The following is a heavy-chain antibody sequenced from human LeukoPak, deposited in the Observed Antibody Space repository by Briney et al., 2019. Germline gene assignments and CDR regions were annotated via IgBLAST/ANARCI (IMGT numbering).Heavy chain of an antibody. J-gene: IGHJ6*03. CDR2: ISSSGSTI. D-gene: IGHD6-13*01. V-gene: IGHV3-11*04. Sequence: KSGGSLRLSCAASGFTFSDYYMSWIRQAPGKGLEWVSYISSSGSTIYYADSVKGRFTISRDNAKNSLYLQMNSLRAEDTAVYYCARHVYQLVLSYYYYMDVWGKGATVTVSS. CDR1: GFTFSDYY. CDR3: ARHVYQLVLSYYYYMDV.